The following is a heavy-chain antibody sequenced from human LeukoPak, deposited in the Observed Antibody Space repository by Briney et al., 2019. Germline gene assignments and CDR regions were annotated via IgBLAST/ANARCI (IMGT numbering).Heavy chain of an antibody. CDR2: ISSNGGST. V-gene: IGHV3-64*01. CDR3: ARDFAAHTRGAFDI. J-gene: IGHJ3*02. Sequence: GGSLRLSCAASGFTFSSYAMHWVRQAPGKGLEYVSAISSNGGSTYYANSVKGRFTISRDNSKNTLYLQMGSLRAEDMAVYYCARDFAAHTRGAFDIWGQGTMVTVSS. D-gene: IGHD3-16*01. CDR1: GFTFSSYA.